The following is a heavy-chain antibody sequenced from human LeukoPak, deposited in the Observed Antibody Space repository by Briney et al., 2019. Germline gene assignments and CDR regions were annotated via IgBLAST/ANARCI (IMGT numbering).Heavy chain of an antibody. CDR3: ARGYCSGGSCLPRSYGMDV. J-gene: IGHJ6*02. CDR2: IIPILGIA. Sequence: SVKVSCKASGGTFSSYAISWVRQAPGQGLEWMGRIIPILGIANYAQKFQGRVTITADKFTSKAYMALSSLRSEDTAVYYCARGYCSGGSCLPRSYGMDVWGQGTTVTVSS. D-gene: IGHD2-15*01. V-gene: IGHV1-69*04. CDR1: GGTFSSYA.